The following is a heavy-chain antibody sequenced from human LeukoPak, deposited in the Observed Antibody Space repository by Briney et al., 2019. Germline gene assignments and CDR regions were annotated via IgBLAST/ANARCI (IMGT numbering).Heavy chain of an antibody. CDR2: IYYRGTT. D-gene: IGHD3-22*01. J-gene: IGHJ4*02. V-gene: IGHV4-39*07. CDR1: GDSISGTSHF. CDR3: ARETGSGYGVGY. Sequence: PSETLSLTCTVSGDSISGTSHFWDWIRQAPGKGLEWIGNIYYRGTTYYNPSLKSRVTISVDTSKNRFSLNLTSVTAADTAVYYCARETGSGYGVGYWGRGTLVTVSS.